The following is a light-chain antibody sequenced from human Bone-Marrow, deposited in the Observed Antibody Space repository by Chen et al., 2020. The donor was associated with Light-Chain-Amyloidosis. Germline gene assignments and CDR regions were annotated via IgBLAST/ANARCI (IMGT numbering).Light chain of an antibody. V-gene: IGLV1-47*01. CDR1: SSNIGSNH. J-gene: IGLJ2*01. CDR3: SAWDDSLSAVV. CDR2: RNN. Sequence: QSVLTQPPSASGTPGQRVTISCSGTSSNIGSNHIYWYQQFPGTAPKLLIYRNNQRPSGVTDRFSGSKSGTSASLAISGLRPEDEADYYCSAWDDSLSAVVFGGGTKLTVL.